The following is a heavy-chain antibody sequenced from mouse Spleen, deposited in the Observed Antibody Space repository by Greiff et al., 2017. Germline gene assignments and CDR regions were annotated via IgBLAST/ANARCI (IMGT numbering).Heavy chain of an antibody. CDR3: AREDDGYWAY. J-gene: IGHJ3*01. CDR1: GFTFSDYY. V-gene: IGHV5-16*01. Sequence: EVMLVESEGGLVQPGSSMKLSCTASGFTFSDYYMAWVRQVPEKGLEWVANINYDGSSTYYLDSLKSRFIILRDNAKNILYLQMSSLKSEDTATYYCAREDDGYWAYWGQGTLVTVSA. CDR2: INYDGSST. D-gene: IGHD2-3*01.